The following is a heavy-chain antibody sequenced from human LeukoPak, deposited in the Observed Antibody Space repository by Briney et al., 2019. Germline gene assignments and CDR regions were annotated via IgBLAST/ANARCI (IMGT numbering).Heavy chain of an antibody. J-gene: IGHJ3*02. CDR1: GFTFSSYA. CDR3: AQKSTGTFDI. Sequence: PGGSLRLSCAASGFTFSSYAMSWVRQAPGKGLEWVSAISGSGGSTYYADSVKGRFTISRDNSKNTLFLQMSSLTTEDTAVYYCAQKSTGTFDIWGQGTMVTVSP. D-gene: IGHD6-13*01. V-gene: IGHV3-23*01. CDR2: ISGSGGST.